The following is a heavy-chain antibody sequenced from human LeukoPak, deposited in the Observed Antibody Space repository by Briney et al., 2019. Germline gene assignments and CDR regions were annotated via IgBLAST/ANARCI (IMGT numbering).Heavy chain of an antibody. CDR3: ARDLSSSWYQFTHYYYYYGMDA. D-gene: IGHD6-13*01. J-gene: IGHJ6*02. CDR2: ISAYNGNT. CDR1: GYTFTSYG. V-gene: IGHV1-18*01. Sequence: ASVKVSCKASGYTFTSYGISWVRQAPGQGLEWMGWISAYNGNTNYAQKLQGRVTMTTDTSTSTAYMELRSLRSDDTAVYYCARDLSSSWYQFTHYYYYYGMDAWGQGTTVAVSS.